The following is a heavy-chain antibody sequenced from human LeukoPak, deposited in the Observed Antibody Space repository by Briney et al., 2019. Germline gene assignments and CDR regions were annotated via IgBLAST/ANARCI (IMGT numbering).Heavy chain of an antibody. J-gene: IGHJ4*02. Sequence: GGSLSLSCAASGFSFSSYGMHWVRQAPGKGLEWVAFIRYDGSYKYYADSVKGRFTISRDNSKNTLSLEMNSLRAEDTAVYYCTKDISGSYGFDYWGQGALVTVSS. D-gene: IGHD1-26*01. CDR3: TKDISGSYGFDY. V-gene: IGHV3-30*02. CDR2: IRYDGSYK. CDR1: GFSFSSYG.